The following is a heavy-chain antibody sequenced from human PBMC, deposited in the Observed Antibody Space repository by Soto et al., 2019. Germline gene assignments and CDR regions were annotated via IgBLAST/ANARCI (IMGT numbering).Heavy chain of an antibody. V-gene: IGHV1-69*01. J-gene: IGHJ5*02. CDR3: ARVSGRGWYNWFDP. D-gene: IGHD6-19*01. CDR1: GGTFSSYA. Sequence: QVQLVQSGAEVKKPGSSVKVSCKASGGTFSSYAISWVRQAPGQGLEWMGGIIPIFGTANYAQRFRGRVTITADEPTSTVYMELRSLRSEDTAVYYCARVSGRGWYNWFDPWGQGTPVTVSS. CDR2: IIPIFGTA.